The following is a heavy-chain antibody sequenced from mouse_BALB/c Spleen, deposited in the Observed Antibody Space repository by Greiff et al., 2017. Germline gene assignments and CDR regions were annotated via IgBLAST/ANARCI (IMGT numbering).Heavy chain of an antibody. CDR3: ARGDNAMDY. V-gene: IGHV5-9*03. CDR2: ISSGGGNT. Sequence: DVMLVESGGGLVKPGGSLKLSCAASGFTFSSYTMSWVRQTPEKRLEWVATISSGGGNTYYPDSVKGRFTISRDNAKNNLYLQMSSLRSEDTALYYCARGDNAMDYWGQGTSVTVSS. J-gene: IGHJ4*01. CDR1: GFTFSSYT.